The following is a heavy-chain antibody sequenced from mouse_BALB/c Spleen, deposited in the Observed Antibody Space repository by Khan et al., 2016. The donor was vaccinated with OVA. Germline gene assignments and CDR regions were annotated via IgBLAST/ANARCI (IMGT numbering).Heavy chain of an antibody. CDR2: IWGGGTT. J-gene: IGHJ4*01. D-gene: IGHD2-10*02. Sequence: QVQLKESGPGLVAPSQSLSITCSVSGFSLTDYDVSWIRQPPGKGLEWLGVIWGGGTTYYNSVLESRLSISKDNSKSRVFLKMNSLQTDDTAMYYRAKGVWAYYYAVDYWGQGTSVTVSS. CDR3: AKGVWAYYYAVDY. CDR1: GFSLTDYD. V-gene: IGHV2-6-5*01.